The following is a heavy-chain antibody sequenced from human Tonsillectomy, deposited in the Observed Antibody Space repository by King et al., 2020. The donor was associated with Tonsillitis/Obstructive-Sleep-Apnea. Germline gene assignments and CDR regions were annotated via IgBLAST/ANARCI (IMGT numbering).Heavy chain of an antibody. CDR3: ARDVGKGGRTVYYYYYMDV. D-gene: IGHD1-1*01. J-gene: IGHJ6*03. CDR1: GFIFSSYA. V-gene: IGHV3-30*04. Sequence: VQLVESGGGVVQPGRSLRLSCAASGFIFSSYAMHWVRQAPGKGLEWVAVISYDGSNKYYADSVKGRFTISRDNSKNTLYLQMNSLRAEDTAVYYCARDVGKGGRTVYYYYYMDVWGKGTTVTVSS. CDR2: ISYDGSNK.